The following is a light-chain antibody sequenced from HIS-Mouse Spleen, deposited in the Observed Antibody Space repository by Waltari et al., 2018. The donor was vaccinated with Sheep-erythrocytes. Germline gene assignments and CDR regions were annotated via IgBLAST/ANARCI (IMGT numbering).Light chain of an antibody. J-gene: IGLJ1*01. CDR3: CSYAGSYNHV. Sequence: QSVLTQPPSASGTPGQRVTISCSGSSSNIGSNYVYWYQQLPGTAPKILIYRNNQRPSGVPDRFSGSKSGNTASLTISGLQAEDEADYYCCSYAGSYNHVFATGTKVTVL. CDR2: RNN. CDR1: SSNIGSNY. V-gene: IGLV1-47*01.